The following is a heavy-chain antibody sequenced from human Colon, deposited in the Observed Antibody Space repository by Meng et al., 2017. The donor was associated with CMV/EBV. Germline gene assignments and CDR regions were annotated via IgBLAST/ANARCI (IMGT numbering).Heavy chain of an antibody. V-gene: IGHV3-30*01. CDR1: SFSSCA. CDR2: ISYGGGNK. D-gene: IGHD2/OR15-2a*01. CDR3: ARDATRTGTFYGHGMDV. Sequence: SFSSCAMQWIREATGRGLGWVAVISYGGGNKSCAGSVGSRFTISRDNSENTLYLQMNSLRAEDTAVYYCARDATRTGTFYGHGMDVWGQGTTVTVSS. J-gene: IGHJ6*02.